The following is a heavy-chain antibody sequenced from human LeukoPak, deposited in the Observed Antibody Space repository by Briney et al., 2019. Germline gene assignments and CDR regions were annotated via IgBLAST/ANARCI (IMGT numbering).Heavy chain of an antibody. CDR2: IYRDGSI. Sequence: GGSLRLSCAASGFTVSSNYMSWVRQAPGKGLEWVSVIYRDGSIYYADSVKGRFTISRDNSKNTLYLQMNSLRAEDTAVYYCARGGYYDSGGYFVWFDPWGQGTVVTVSP. D-gene: IGHD3-22*01. J-gene: IGHJ5*02. V-gene: IGHV3-53*01. CDR1: GFTVSSNY. CDR3: ARGGYYDSGGYFVWFDP.